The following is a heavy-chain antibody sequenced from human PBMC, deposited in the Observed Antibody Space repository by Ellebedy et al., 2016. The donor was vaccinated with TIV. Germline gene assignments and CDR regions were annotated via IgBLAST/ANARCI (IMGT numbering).Heavy chain of an antibody. D-gene: IGHD3-22*01. V-gene: IGHV4-34*01. CDR3: ARGRYYDSSGYYLA. J-gene: IGHJ5*02. CDR1: GGSFSGYY. Sequence: SETLSLXXAVYGGSFSGYYWSWIRQPPGKGLEWIGEINHSGSTNYNPSLKSRVTISVDTSKNQFSLKLSSVTAADTAVYYCARGRYYDSSGYYLAWGQGTLVTVSS. CDR2: INHSGST.